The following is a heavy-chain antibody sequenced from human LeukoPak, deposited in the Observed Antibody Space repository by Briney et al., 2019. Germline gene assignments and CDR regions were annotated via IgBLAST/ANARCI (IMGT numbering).Heavy chain of an antibody. Sequence: SVKVSCKASGYTFTGYYMHWVRQAPGQGLEWMGGIIPIFGTANYAQKFQGRVTITADESTSTAYMELSSLRSEDTAVYYCASGVYYDSSGYSFEYWGQGTLVTVSS. CDR2: IIPIFGTA. D-gene: IGHD3-22*01. CDR1: GYTFTGYY. CDR3: ASGVYYDSSGYSFEY. J-gene: IGHJ4*02. V-gene: IGHV1-69*13.